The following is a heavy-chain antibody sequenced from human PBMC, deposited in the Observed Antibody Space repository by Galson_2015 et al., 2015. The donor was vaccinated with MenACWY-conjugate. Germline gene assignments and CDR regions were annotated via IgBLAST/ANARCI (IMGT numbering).Heavy chain of an antibody. CDR1: GYTFSKYG. CDR2: ISTKSGDT. J-gene: IGHJ4*02. CDR3: ARQKKQGKADSFWGSFES. D-gene: IGHD3-16*01. V-gene: IGHV1-18*01. Sequence: SVKVSCKASGYTFSKYGISWVRQAPGQGLEWIGWISTKSGDTNYPQKLQGRVTMTTDTPTNTVYMELRSLRSDDTAMYHCARQKKQGKADSFWGSFESWGQGTLVTVSS.